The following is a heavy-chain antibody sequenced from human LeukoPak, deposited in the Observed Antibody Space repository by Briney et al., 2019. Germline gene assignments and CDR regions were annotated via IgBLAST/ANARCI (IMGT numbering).Heavy chain of an antibody. J-gene: IGHJ5*02. Sequence: SETLSLTCDVSGGSITQTNYWTWVRQPPGKGLEWIGEVNLQGSTNYNPSLMRRVAISVDTSANHVSLQLTSVTAADTAVYYCARGSYYFGSGSDNTPYNWFDPWGQGTLVTVSS. CDR2: VNLQGST. D-gene: IGHD3-10*01. CDR3: ARGSYYFGSGSDNTPYNWFDP. V-gene: IGHV4-4*02. CDR1: GGSITQTNY.